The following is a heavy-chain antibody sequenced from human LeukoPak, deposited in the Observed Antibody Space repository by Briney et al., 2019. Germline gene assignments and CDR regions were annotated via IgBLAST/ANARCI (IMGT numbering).Heavy chain of an antibody. D-gene: IGHD3-22*01. CDR1: GXTFSYHS. V-gene: IGHV3-64D*06. CDR2: ISSNADNT. J-gene: IGHJ4*02. Sequence: GGSLRLSCSASGXTFSYHSMHWVRQAPGKGLEYVSAISSNADNTYYADSVKGRFSISRDNSKNTLHLQMSSLRAEDTAVYYCVKPDSSGYFGYHWGRGTLVTVSS. CDR3: VKPDSSGYFGYH.